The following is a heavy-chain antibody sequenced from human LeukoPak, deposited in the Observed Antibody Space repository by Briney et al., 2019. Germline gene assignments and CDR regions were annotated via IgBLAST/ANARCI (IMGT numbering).Heavy chain of an antibody. CDR3: ARERAATGFDY. V-gene: IGHV3-74*01. Sequence: GGSLRLSCAASGLTFSSYWMHRVRQAPGKGLVWVSRINTDGSSTSYADSVKGRFTISRDNAKNTLYLQMNSLRAEDTAVYYCARERAATGFDYWGQGTLVTVSS. CDR2: INTDGSST. CDR1: GLTFSSYW. D-gene: IGHD6-25*01. J-gene: IGHJ4*02.